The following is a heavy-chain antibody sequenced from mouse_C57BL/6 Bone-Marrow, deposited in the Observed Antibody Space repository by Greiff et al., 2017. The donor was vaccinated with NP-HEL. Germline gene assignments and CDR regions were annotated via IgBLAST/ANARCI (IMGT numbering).Heavy chain of an antibody. CDR1: GYTFTSYT. CDR2: INPSSGYT. V-gene: IGHV1-4*01. Sequence: QVQLKESGAELARPGASVKMSCKASGYTFTSYTMHWVKQRPGQGLEWIGYINPSSGYTKYNQKFKDKATLTADKSSSTAYMQLSSLTSEDSAVYYCAREGYYGYDDEAYWGQGTLVTVSA. J-gene: IGHJ3*01. CDR3: AREGYYGYDDEAY. D-gene: IGHD2-2*01.